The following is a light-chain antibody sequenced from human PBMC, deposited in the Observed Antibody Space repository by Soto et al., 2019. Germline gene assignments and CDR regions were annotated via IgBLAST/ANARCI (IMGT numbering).Light chain of an antibody. CDR3: QSADSSGTRLV. V-gene: IGLV3-25*02. Sequence: SYELTQPPSVSVSPGQTARITCSGDALPKQYAYWYQQKPGQAPVLVIYKDSERPSGIPERFSGSSSGTTVTLTISGVQAEDEADYYCQSADSSGTRLVFGGGTKVTVL. CDR1: ALPKQY. J-gene: IGLJ2*01. CDR2: KDS.